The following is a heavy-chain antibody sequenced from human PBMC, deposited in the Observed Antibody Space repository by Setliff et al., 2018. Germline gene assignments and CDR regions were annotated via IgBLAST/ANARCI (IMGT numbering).Heavy chain of an antibody. CDR2: IHHRGST. J-gene: IGHJ4*02. CDR1: DASIGGSGYY. Sequence: LSLTCTVSDASIGGSGYYWGWIRQPPGKGLEWIGSIHHRGSTYYNPSLKSRVTTLVDTSKNHFSLKLSSVTAADTAVYYCARQTGEQLVDYWGQGTLVTVS. CDR3: ARQTGEQLVDY. D-gene: IGHD6-6*01. V-gene: IGHV4-39*01.